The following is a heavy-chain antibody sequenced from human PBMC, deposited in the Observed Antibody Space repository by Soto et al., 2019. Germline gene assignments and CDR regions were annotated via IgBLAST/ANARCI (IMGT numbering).Heavy chain of an antibody. CDR3: ARWDISRWYMGGGDY. CDR2: ISAYNGNT. Sequence: QVQLVQSGAEVKKPGASVKVSCKASGYTFTSYGISWVRQAPGQGLEWMGWISAYNGNTNYAQKLQGRVTMTTDTSXXTDYMELRSRRSDATAVYYWARWDISRWYMGGGDYWGQGTLVTVSS. J-gene: IGHJ4*02. CDR1: GYTFTSYG. V-gene: IGHV1-18*01. D-gene: IGHD6-13*01.